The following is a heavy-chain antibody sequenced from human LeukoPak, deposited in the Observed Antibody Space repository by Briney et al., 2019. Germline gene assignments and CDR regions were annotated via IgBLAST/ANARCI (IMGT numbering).Heavy chain of an antibody. V-gene: IGHV1-24*01. CDR1: GYTLTELS. D-gene: IGHD3-9*01. CDR3: ATVSAQGYFDWLLIY. Sequence: ASVKVSCKVSGYTLTELSMHWVRQAPGKGLEWMGGFDPEDGETIYAQKFQGRVTMTEDTSTDTAYMELSSLRSEDTAVYYRATVSAQGYFDWLLIYWGQGTLVTVSS. CDR2: FDPEDGET. J-gene: IGHJ4*02.